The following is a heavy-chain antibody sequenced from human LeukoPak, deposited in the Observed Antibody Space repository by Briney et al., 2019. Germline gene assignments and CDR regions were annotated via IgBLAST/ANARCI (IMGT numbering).Heavy chain of an antibody. CDR1: GGSISSSIHY. CDR3: ATGYYDGSGYYYTHAFDI. V-gene: IGHV4-39*07. D-gene: IGHD3-22*01. J-gene: IGHJ3*02. CDR2: VYYTGST. Sequence: SETLSLTCTVSGGSISSSIHYWNWIRQPPGKGLEWIGSVYYTGSTYYNPSLKSRVTLSLEPSKRQLSLRLSSVTAADTAVYYCATGYYDGSGYYYTHAFDIWGQGTMVTVSS.